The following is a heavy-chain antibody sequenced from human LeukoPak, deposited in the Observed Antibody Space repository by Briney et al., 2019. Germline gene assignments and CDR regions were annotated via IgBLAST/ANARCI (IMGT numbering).Heavy chain of an antibody. J-gene: IGHJ5*02. D-gene: IGHD3-10*01. CDR3: ARTTSDMVRGVMSNWFDP. Sequence: SETLSLTCTVSGYSISSGYYWGWIRHPPGKELEWIGGIYNSGSTYYNPSLKSRITLAVGASKNQFALNLSSVTAADTAVYYCARTTSDMVRGVMSNWFDPWGQGTLVTVSS. CDR1: GYSISSGYY. V-gene: IGHV4-38-2*02. CDR2: IYNSGST.